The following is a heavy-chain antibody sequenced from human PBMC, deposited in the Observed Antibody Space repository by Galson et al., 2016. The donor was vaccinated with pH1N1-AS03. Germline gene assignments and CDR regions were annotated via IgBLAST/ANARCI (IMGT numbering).Heavy chain of an antibody. V-gene: IGHV3-53*01. CDR2: IYSGGIT. J-gene: IGHJ4*02. D-gene: IGHD2-2*01. CDR1: GFTVSSNY. CDR3: ARLRVVVVPAALGGSDYFDS. Sequence: SLRLSCAASGFTVSSNYMSWVRQAPGKRLEWVSVIYSGGITYYADSVKGRFTISRDSPKNTLYLQMNSLRAEDTAVYYCARLRVVVVPAALGGSDYFDSWGQGTLVTVSS.